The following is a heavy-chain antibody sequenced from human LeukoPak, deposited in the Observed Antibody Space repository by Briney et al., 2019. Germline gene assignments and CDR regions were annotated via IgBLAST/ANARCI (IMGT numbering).Heavy chain of an antibody. CDR1: GFTFSSYW. CDR2: IHSGGRT. CDR3: ARNGIYGDYV. D-gene: IGHD4-17*01. Sequence: PGGSLRLSCAASGFTFSSYWMSWVRQAPGKGLEWVSDIHSGGRTYYADSLKDRFTISRDNSENTLYLQMNSLGAEDTAVYYCARNGIYGDYVWGQGTLVTVSS. J-gene: IGHJ4*02. V-gene: IGHV3-66*01.